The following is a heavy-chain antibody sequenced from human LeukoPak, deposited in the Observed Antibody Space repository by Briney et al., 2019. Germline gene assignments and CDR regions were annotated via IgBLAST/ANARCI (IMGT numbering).Heavy chain of an antibody. V-gene: IGHV3-23*01. D-gene: IGHD3-9*01. Sequence: GGSLRLSCAASGFTFSSYAMSWVRQAPGKGPEWVSAISGSGGSTYYADSVKGRFTISRDNSKNTLYLQMNSLRAEDTAVYYCAKGNDILTGSPFDYWGQGTLVTVSS. CDR1: GFTFSSYA. J-gene: IGHJ4*02. CDR2: ISGSGGST. CDR3: AKGNDILTGSPFDY.